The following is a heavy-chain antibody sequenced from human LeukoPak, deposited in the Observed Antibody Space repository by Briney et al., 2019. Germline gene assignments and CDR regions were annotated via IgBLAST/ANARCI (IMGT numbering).Heavy chain of an antibody. V-gene: IGHV3-74*01. J-gene: IGHJ4*02. CDR2: INSDGSST. CDR1: GFTFSSYW. CDR3: ARAGGEMATTKPSYYFDY. Sequence: GGSLRLSCAASGFTFSSYWMHWVRQAPGKGPVWVSRINSDGSSTSYADSVKGRFTISRDNAKNTLYLQMNSLRAEDTAVYYCARAGGEMATTKPSYYFDYWGQGTLVTVSS. D-gene: IGHD5-24*01.